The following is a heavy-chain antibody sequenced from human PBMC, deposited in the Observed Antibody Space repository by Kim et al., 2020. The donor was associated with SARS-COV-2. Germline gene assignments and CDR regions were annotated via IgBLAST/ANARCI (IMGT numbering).Heavy chain of an antibody. CDR1: GFTFSSYG. Sequence: GGSLRLSCAASGFTFSSYGMHWVRQAPGKGLEWVAVISYDGSNKYYADSVKGRFTISRDNSKNTLYLQMNSLRAEDTAVYYCAKAYNGVLDAFDIWGQGTMVTVSS. V-gene: IGHV3-30*18. CDR3: AKAYNGVLDAFDI. J-gene: IGHJ3*02. CDR2: ISYDGSNK. D-gene: IGHD2-8*01.